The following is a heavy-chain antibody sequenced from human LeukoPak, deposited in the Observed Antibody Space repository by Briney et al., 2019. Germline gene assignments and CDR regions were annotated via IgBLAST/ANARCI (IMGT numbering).Heavy chain of an antibody. CDR1: GFTFSTSW. CDR3: VKDDGGAFYIH. CDR2: INEDGSAK. J-gene: IGHJ4*02. V-gene: IGHV3-7*01. D-gene: IGHD4-23*01. Sequence: GSLRLSCAASGFTFSTSWMTWVRRAPGKGLEWVANINEDGSAKYYVDSLKGRFTISRDNAKNSVYLQMNSLRAEDTAVYFCVKDDGGAFYIHWGQGTLVTVSS.